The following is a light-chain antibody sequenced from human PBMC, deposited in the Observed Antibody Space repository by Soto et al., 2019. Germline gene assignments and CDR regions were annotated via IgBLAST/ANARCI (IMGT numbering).Light chain of an antibody. CDR1: QSISSN. CDR2: GAS. J-gene: IGKJ1*01. Sequence: EIVMTQSPATLSVSPGERATLPCRASQSISSNLVWYQQKPGQAPRLLIYGASTRATDIPARFSGSGSGTEFTLTISSLQSEDFAVYYCQQFHNRPWTFGQGTKVEIK. CDR3: QQFHNRPWT. V-gene: IGKV3-15*01.